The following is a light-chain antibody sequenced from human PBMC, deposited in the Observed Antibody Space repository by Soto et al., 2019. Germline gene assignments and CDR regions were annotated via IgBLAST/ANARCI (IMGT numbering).Light chain of an antibody. CDR3: SSYTSSSTRV. CDR2: EVS. Sequence: QSALTQPASVSGSPGQSITISCTGTSSDVGGYNYVSWYQQHPGKAPKLMIYEVSNRRSGGSNRFSGSKSGNTASLTISGLQAEDEADYYCSSYTSSSTRVFGTGTKLTVL. CDR1: SSDVGGYNY. J-gene: IGLJ1*01. V-gene: IGLV2-14*01.